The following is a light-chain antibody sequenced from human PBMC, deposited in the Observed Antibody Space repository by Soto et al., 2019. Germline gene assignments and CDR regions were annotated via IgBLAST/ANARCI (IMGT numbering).Light chain of an antibody. CDR2: DAS. Sequence: IQLTQSPSSLSASVGDRVTISCRASQNIRNFLGWYQQKPGKAPKLLIYDASTLQSGAPSRFSGSGSGTDFTLTIRSLQPEDFATYFCKQLNSFRPCGQGTKVDI. CDR1: QNIRNF. V-gene: IGKV1-9*01. CDR3: KQLNSFRP. J-gene: IGKJ1*01.